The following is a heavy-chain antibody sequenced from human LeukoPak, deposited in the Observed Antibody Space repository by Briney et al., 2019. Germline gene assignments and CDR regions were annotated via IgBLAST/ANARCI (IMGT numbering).Heavy chain of an antibody. V-gene: IGHV4-59*01. Sequence: PSETLSLTCTVSGGSISSYYWNWIRQPPGKGLEWIGYISYSGATNYNPSLKSRVTISVDTSKNQFSLKLSSVTTADTAVYYCARETKYYDFWSGTRAHAFDIWGQGTMVTVSS. CDR1: GGSISSYY. J-gene: IGHJ3*02. D-gene: IGHD3-3*01. CDR3: ARETKYYDFWSGTRAHAFDI. CDR2: ISYSGAT.